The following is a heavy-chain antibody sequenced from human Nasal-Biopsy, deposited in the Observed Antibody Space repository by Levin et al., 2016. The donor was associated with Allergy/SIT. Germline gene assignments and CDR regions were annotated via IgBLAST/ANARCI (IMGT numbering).Heavy chain of an antibody. J-gene: IGHJ5*02. V-gene: IGHV3-23*01. Sequence: GGSLRLSCAASGFSFSTYAMTWVRQAPGKGLEWVSAISGDGVYIYYTDSVKGRFTTSRDNSKNTLYLQMESLRAEDTAVYYCAKNLVDRQACYHHWGQGTLVTVSS. D-gene: IGHD2-2*01. CDR3: AKNLVDRQACYHH. CDR2: ISGDGVYI. CDR1: GFSFSTYA.